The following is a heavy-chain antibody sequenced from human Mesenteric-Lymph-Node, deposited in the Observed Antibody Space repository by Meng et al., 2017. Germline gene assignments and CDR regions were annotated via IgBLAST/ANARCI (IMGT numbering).Heavy chain of an antibody. J-gene: IGHJ4*02. CDR2: IYHSGST. CDR3: ARRRGGSGRDC. CDR1: GGSISSNCYY. D-gene: IGHD3-10*01. V-gene: IGHV4-39*01. Sequence: QLQESGHGLVKPSANRSLTCTVFGGSISSNCYYWDWVRQPPGKGLEWIGDIYHSGSTSYNPSLQSRVTMFVDTSKNQFSLMLTSVTATDTAVYHCARRRGGSGRDCWGQGTLVTVSS.